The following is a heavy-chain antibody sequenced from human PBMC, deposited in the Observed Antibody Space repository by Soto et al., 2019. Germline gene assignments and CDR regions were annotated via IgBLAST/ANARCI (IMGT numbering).Heavy chain of an antibody. V-gene: IGHV4-59*01. Sequence: SETLSLTCTVSGDSINNYYWSWIRQPPGKGLEWIGYIHFSGSTNYNSSLKSRVTISVDTSKNQFSLKVSSVTAADTAVYYCARAPTYYDINWFDPCGQGTLVTVSS. CDR2: IHFSGST. D-gene: IGHD3-22*01. CDR3: ARAPTYYDINWFDP. J-gene: IGHJ5*02. CDR1: GDSINNYY.